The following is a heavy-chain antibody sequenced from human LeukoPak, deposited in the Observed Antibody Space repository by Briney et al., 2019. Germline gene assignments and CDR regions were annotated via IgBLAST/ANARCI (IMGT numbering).Heavy chain of an antibody. CDR1: GFTFSSYG. CDR3: ARGTLNIPGEHGAFDY. CDR2: ISGSGGST. J-gene: IGHJ4*02. V-gene: IGHV3-23*01. D-gene: IGHD1-14*01. Sequence: GGSLRLSCAASGFTFSSYGMSWVRQAPGKGLEWVSAISGSGGSTYYADSVKGRFTISRDNSKNTLYLQMNSLRAEDTAVYYCARGTLNIPGEHGAFDYWGQGTLVTVSS.